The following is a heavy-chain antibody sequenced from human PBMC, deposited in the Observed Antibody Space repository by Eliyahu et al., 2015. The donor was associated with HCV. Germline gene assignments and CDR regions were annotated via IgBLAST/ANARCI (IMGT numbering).Heavy chain of an antibody. CDR1: GGSISSGGYY. V-gene: IGHV4-31*03. J-gene: IGHJ4*02. D-gene: IGHD3-3*01. Sequence: QVQLQESGPGLVKPSQTLSLTCTVSGGSISSGGYYWSWIRQHPGKGLEWIAYIYYRGSTYYNPSLKSRVTISVDTSKNQFSLKLNSVTAADTAVYYCARVGPKVRYDFWSGYRFFDSWGQGTLVTVSS. CDR3: ARVGPKVRYDFWSGYRFFDS. CDR2: IYYRGST.